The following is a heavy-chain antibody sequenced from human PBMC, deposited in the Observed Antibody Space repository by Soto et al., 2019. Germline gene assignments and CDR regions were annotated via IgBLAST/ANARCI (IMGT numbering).Heavy chain of an antibody. Sequence: EVQLVETGGGLIQPGGSLRLSCAASGFIVSRNYMYWVRQAPGKGLEWVSVIDGGGYTYYADSVKGRFTISRDNSKNTLNLQMNSLRAEDSAVYYCARGGGSAYVTPPISNWFDPWGQGTLVTVSS. CDR1: GFIVSRNY. V-gene: IGHV3-53*02. CDR2: IDGGGYT. J-gene: IGHJ5*02. D-gene: IGHD3-22*01. CDR3: ARGGGSAYVTPPISNWFDP.